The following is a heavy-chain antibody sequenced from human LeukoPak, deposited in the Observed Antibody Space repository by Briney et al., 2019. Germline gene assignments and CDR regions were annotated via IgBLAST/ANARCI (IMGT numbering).Heavy chain of an antibody. Sequence: ASVKVSCKASGYTFTDYFLHWVRRAPGQEFELMGWINPNSGATHYIQSFQGRVTMTRDTSLSIAYLQLNSLTSDDTAMYYCARAQYLTAPAGTFANSWGQGTLVTVSS. D-gene: IGHD6-13*01. J-gene: IGHJ4*02. V-gene: IGHV1-2*02. CDR2: INPNSGAT. CDR1: GYTFTDYF. CDR3: ARAQYLTAPAGTFANS.